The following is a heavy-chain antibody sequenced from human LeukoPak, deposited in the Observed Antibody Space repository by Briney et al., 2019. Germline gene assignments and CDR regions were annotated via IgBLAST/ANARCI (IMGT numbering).Heavy chain of an antibody. CDR3: ARLGVGARAFDI. CDR2: IYYSGST. CDR1: GGSISTSSYY. J-gene: IGHJ3*02. D-gene: IGHD1-26*01. V-gene: IGHV4-39*07. Sequence: PSETLSLTCTVSGGSISTSSYYWGWIRQPPGKGLEWIGNIYYSGSTYYNPSLKSQVTISVDTSKNQFSLKLSSVTAADTAVYYCARLGVGARAFDIWGQGTMVTVSS.